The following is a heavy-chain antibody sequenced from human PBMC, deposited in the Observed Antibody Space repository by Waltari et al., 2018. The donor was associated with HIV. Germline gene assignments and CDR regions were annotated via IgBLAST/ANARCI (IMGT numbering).Heavy chain of an antibody. CDR1: GFPFSDSC. V-gene: IGHV3-21*02. CDR2: ISSSGSFI. D-gene: IGHD6-13*01. Sequence: EVQLLDSGGGLVQPGGSLRLSCAAPGFPFSDSCMNWVRQSPGKGLEGVSSISSSGSFIYYADSVKGRFTISRDNAQNSMYLQMNNLRSDDSAMYYCARDSRGTSWSLNWFDPWGQGTLVTVSS. CDR3: ARDSRGTSWSLNWFDP. J-gene: IGHJ5*02.